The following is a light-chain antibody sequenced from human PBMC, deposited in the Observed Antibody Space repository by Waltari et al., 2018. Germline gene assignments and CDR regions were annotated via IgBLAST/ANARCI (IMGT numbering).Light chain of an antibody. Sequence: EIVLTQSPSTLSVSPGERAIISCRASQTISYNLAWYQQRPGQPPRLLIYGASARAAAIPVRFSGSGSGTEFTLTISGLQSEDFAVYYCQHYHQWTPYTFGQGTKVE. CDR2: GAS. CDR1: QTISYN. V-gene: IGKV3-15*01. CDR3: QHYHQWTPYT. J-gene: IGKJ2*01.